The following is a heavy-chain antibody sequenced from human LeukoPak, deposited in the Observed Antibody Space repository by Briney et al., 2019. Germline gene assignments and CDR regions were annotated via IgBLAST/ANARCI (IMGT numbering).Heavy chain of an antibody. D-gene: IGHD3-10*01. CDR1: GFRFSTYC. CDR2: IKEDGGEK. J-gene: IGHJ4*02. V-gene: IGHV3-7*03. Sequence: PGGSLRLSCAASGFRFSTYCMTWVRQAPGKGLEWVANIKEDGGEKFYVDSVKGRFTISRDNSKNTLYLQMNSLRAEDTAVYYCAKEVRLYYYGSGSPSFDYWGQGTLVTVSS. CDR3: AKEVRLYYYGSGSPSFDY.